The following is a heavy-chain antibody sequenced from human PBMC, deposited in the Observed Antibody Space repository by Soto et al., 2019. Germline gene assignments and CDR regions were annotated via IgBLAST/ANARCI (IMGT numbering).Heavy chain of an antibody. D-gene: IGHD4-4*01. CDR2: ISPGGGRI. Sequence: PGGSLRLSCVASGFMFDSYAMNWVRQAPGKGLEGVSYISPGGGRIYYAESLKGRITISRDNARNSLSLQMNILSDEDTAVYYCTKSSYSAGWGVDFWGQGTMVTVSS. CDR3: TKSSYSAGWGVDF. J-gene: IGHJ4*02. CDR1: GFMFDSYA. V-gene: IGHV3-48*02.